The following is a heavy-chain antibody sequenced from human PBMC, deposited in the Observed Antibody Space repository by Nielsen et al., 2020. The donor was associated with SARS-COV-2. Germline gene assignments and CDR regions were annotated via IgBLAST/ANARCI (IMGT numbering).Heavy chain of an antibody. CDR2: TYYRSKWYI. D-gene: IGHD3-16*01. CDR1: GDNVSSNSAA. CDR3: ARLGAREPH. V-gene: IGHV6-1*01. Sequence: SQTLSLTCAISGDNVSSNSAAWTWIRQSPSRGLEWLGRTYYRSKWYIDYEVSVRSRITIKPDTSKNQFSLQLNSVTPDDTAVYYCARLGAREPHWGQGTLVTVSS. J-gene: IGHJ4*02.